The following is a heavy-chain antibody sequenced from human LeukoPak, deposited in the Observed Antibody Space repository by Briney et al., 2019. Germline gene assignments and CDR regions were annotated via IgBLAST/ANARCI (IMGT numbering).Heavy chain of an antibody. CDR3: ARGPLPAYYYDSSGYFDY. D-gene: IGHD3-22*01. Sequence: SETLSLTCAVYGGSFSGYYWSWIRQPPGKGLGWIGEINHSGSTNYNPSLKSRVTISVDTSKNQFSLKLSSVTAADTAVYYCARGPLPAYYYDSSGYFDYWGQGTLVTVSS. CDR2: INHSGST. V-gene: IGHV4-34*01. CDR1: GGSFSGYY. J-gene: IGHJ4*02.